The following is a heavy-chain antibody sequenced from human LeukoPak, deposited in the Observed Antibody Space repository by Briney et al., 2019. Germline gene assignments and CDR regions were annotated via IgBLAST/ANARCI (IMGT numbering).Heavy chain of an antibody. D-gene: IGHD2-2*01. J-gene: IGHJ4*02. CDR1: GFTFSSYA. Sequence: GGSLRLSCAASGFTFSSYAMHWVRQAPGKGLEWVAVISYDGSNKYYADSVKGRFTISRDNSKNTLYLQMNSLRDEDTAVYYCARVVPAYTQDYWGQGTLVTVSS. CDR2: ISYDGSNK. CDR3: ARVVPAYTQDY. V-gene: IGHV3-30*14.